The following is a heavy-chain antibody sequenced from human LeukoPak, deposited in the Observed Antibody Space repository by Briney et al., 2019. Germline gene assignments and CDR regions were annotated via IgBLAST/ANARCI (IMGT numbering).Heavy chain of an antibody. CDR1: GFTFSNYA. J-gene: IGHJ4*02. Sequence: GGSLRLSCAASGFTFSNYAMSWVRQAPGKGLEWVSAISGSASSTYHADSVKGRFTISRGNSKNTLYLQMNSLRAEDTAVYYCAKDLTTVTSQGDYWGQGTLVTVSS. CDR2: ISGSASST. CDR3: AKDLTTVTSQGDY. V-gene: IGHV3-23*01. D-gene: IGHD4-17*01.